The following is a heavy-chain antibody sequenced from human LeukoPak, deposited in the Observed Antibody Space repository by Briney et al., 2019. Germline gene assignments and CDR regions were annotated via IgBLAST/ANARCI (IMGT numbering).Heavy chain of an antibody. CDR3: ARGLGEGYPDS. CDR1: GGSFNGFY. CDR2: INHSRGT. J-gene: IGHJ4*02. V-gene: IGHV4-34*01. D-gene: IGHD5-24*01. Sequence: SETLSLTCAVHGGSFNGFYWTWMRQAPGKGPKWIGEINHSRGTSYTASLWSRVTISQDTSKNQFSLKLTSVTAADMAVYYCARGLGEGYPDSWGQGTLVIVSS.